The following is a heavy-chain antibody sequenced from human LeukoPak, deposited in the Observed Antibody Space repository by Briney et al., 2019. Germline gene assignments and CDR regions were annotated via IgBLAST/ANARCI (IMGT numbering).Heavy chain of an antibody. D-gene: IGHD2-15*01. CDR2: FDPEDGET. J-gene: IGHJ4*02. CDR3: ATAIPLVVVVAATPFDY. Sequence: ASVKVSCKVSGYTLTELSMHWVRQAPGKGLEWMGGFDPEDGETIYAQKFQGRVTMTEDTSTDTAYMELSSLRSEDTAVYYCATAIPLVVVVAATPFDYWGQGTLVTVSS. V-gene: IGHV1-24*01. CDR1: GYTLTELS.